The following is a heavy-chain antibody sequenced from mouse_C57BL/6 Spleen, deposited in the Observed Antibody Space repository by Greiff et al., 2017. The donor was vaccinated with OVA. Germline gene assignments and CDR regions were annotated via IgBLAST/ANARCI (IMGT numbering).Heavy chain of an antibody. J-gene: IGHJ2*01. V-gene: IGHV5-4*01. D-gene: IGHD3-3*01. Sequence: EVKVVESGGGLVKPGGSLKLSCAASGFTFSSYAMSWVRQTPEKRLEWVATISDGGSYTYYPDNVKGRFTISRDNAKNNLYLQMSHLKSEDTAMYYCARDKDIQYYFDYWGQGTTLTVSS. CDR3: ARDKDIQYYFDY. CDR2: ISDGGSYT. CDR1: GFTFSSYA.